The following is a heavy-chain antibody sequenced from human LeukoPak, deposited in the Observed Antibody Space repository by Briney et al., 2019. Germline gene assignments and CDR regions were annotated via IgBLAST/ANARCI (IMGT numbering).Heavy chain of an antibody. V-gene: IGHV5-51*01. D-gene: IGHD6-13*01. CDR1: GYSFTTYW. CDR3: ARQGYSSKWDNFDY. J-gene: IGHJ4*02. Sequence: GESLKISCKGSGYSFTTYWIGWVRQMPGKGLEWMGIIYPGDSDTRYSPSFQGRVTISADKSISTAYLQWSSLEASDTAMYYCARQGYSSKWDNFDYWGQGTLVTISS. CDR2: IYPGDSDT.